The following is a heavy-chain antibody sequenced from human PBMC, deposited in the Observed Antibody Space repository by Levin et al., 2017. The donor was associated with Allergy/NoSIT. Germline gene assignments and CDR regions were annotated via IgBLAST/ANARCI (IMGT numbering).Heavy chain of an antibody. CDR1: GGSISSDGYS. CDR3: ARDSRGSALPFDI. CDR2: IYHSGST. V-gene: IGHV4-30-2*01. D-gene: IGHD3-10*01. Sequence: SQTLSLTCAVSGGSISSDGYSWSWIRQPPGKGLAWIGYIYHSGSTYYNPSLKSRVIISVDRSKNQISLKLSSVTAADTAVYYCARDSRGSALPFDIWGQGTMVTVSS. J-gene: IGHJ3*02.